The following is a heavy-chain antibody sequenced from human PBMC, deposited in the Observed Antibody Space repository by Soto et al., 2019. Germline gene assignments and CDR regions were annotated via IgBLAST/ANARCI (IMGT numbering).Heavy chain of an antibody. CDR3: ARGDDILTGYYNWFDP. CDR2: IYYSGST. Sequence: QVQLQESGPGLVKPSQTLSLTCTVSGGSISSGGYYWSWIRQHPGKGLEWIGYIYYSGSTYYNPSLKSRVTISVDPSKNQLSLKLSSVTAADTAVYYCARGDDILTGYYNWFDPWGQGTLVTVSS. CDR1: GGSISSGGYY. J-gene: IGHJ5*02. V-gene: IGHV4-31*03. D-gene: IGHD3-9*01.